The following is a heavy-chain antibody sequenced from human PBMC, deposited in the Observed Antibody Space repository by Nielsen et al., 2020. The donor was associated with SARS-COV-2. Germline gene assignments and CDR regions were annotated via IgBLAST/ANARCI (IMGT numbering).Heavy chain of an antibody. V-gene: IGHV5-51*01. J-gene: IGHJ6*03. CDR2: IYPGDSDT. CDR1: GYSFTSYW. D-gene: IGHD3-3*01. CDR3: ARHLGSSYDFWSGYYYYYYMDV. Sequence: GESLKISCKGSGYSFTSYWIGWVRQMPGKGLEWMGIIYPGDSDTRYSPSFQGQVTISADKSISTAYLQWSSLKASDTAMYYCARHLGSSYDFWSGYYYYYYMDVWGKGTTVTVSS.